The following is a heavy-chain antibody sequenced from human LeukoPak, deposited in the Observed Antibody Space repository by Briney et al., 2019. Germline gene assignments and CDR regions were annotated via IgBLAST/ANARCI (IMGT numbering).Heavy chain of an antibody. Sequence: SETLSLTCAVYGGSFSGCYWSWIRQPPGKGLEWIGEINHSGSTNYNPSLKSRVTISVDTSKNQFSLKLSSVTAADTAVYYCARSAMVVWGKGTTVTVSS. CDR1: GGSFSGCY. CDR3: ARSAMVV. V-gene: IGHV4-34*01. J-gene: IGHJ6*04. CDR2: INHSGST.